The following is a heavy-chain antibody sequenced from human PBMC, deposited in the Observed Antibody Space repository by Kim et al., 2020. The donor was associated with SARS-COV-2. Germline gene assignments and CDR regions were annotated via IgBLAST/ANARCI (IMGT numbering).Heavy chain of an antibody. D-gene: IGHD2-15*01. Sequence: SVKVSCKASGGTFSSYAISWVRQAPGQGLEWMGGIIPIFGTPNYAQKFQGRVTITADESTSTAYMELSSLRSEDTAVYYCARDGCSGGSCYSPNWFDPWGQGTLVTVSS. J-gene: IGHJ5*02. CDR2: IIPIFGTP. V-gene: IGHV1-69*13. CDR3: ARDGCSGGSCYSPNWFDP. CDR1: GGTFSSYA.